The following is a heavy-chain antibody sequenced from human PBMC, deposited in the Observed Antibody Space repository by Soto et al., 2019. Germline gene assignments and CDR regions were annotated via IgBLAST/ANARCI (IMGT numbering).Heavy chain of an antibody. CDR2: ISYDGSNK. CDR3: AKDRGALAFDI. J-gene: IGHJ3*02. CDR1: GFTFSSYG. V-gene: IGHV3-30*18. D-gene: IGHD3-10*01. Sequence: GGSLRLSCAASGFTFSSYGMHWVRQAPGKGLEWVAVISYDGSNKYYADSVKGRFTISRDNSKNTLYLQMNSLRAEDSAVYYCAKDRGALAFDIWGQGTMVTVSS.